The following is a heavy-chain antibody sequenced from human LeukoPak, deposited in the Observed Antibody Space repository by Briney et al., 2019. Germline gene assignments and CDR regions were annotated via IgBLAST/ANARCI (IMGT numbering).Heavy chain of an antibody. V-gene: IGHV3-7*01. CDR3: ARGPGDYDASDI. J-gene: IGHJ3*02. Sequence: GGSLRLSCEASGFLFTRYWMSWVRQAPGKGPEWVAHIKENGNEQYYADSVKGRFTICRDNIKQSLCLQMNNLRVEDTAVYYCARGPGDYDASDIWGQGTVVTVSS. CDR1: GFLFTRYW. CDR2: IKENGNEQ. D-gene: IGHD4-11*01.